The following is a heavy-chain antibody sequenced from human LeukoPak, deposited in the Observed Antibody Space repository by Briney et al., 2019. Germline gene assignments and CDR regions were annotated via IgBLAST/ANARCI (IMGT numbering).Heavy chain of an antibody. Sequence: SETLSLTCTVSGGSISSHYWSWIRQPPGKGLEWIGYIYYSGSTNYNPSLKSRVTISVDTSKNQFSLKLSSVTAAYTAVYYCARAGVGAPRDWGQGTLVTVSS. CDR2: IYYSGST. D-gene: IGHD1-26*01. CDR3: ARAGVGAPRD. J-gene: IGHJ4*02. CDR1: GGSISSHY. V-gene: IGHV4-59*11.